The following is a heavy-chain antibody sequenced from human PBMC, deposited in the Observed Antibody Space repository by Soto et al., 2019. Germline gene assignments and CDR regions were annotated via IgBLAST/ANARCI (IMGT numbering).Heavy chain of an antibody. Sequence: QVQLVQSGAEVKKPGASVKVSCKASGYTFTTYGISWVRQAPGQGLEWMGRISTYNGNTNYPQSLQGRLTMTTDTSTTQAYMELRSLRADDTAVYYCARDPYHVLMVNAPNLYGMDVWGQGTTVTVSS. D-gene: IGHD2-8*01. CDR1: GYTFTTYG. CDR2: ISTYNGNT. CDR3: ARDPYHVLMVNAPNLYGMDV. J-gene: IGHJ6*02. V-gene: IGHV1-18*01.